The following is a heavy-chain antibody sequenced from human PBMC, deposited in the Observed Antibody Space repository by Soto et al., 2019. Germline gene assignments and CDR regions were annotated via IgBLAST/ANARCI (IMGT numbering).Heavy chain of an antibody. CDR2: ISWDGRST. V-gene: IGHV3-43*01. Sequence: GGSLRLSCAASGFTFDDYSMHWVRQAPGKGLEWVSLISWDGRSTYYADSVKGRFTVSRDNSKNSLYLQMNSLTTEDTAFYYCGKDGAITDYTYLDYWGQGALVTVSS. CDR1: GFTFDDYS. CDR3: GKDGAITDYTYLDY. J-gene: IGHJ4*02. D-gene: IGHD1-26*01.